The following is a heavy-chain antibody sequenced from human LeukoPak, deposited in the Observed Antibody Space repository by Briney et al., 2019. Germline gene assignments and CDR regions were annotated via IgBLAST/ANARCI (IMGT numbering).Heavy chain of an antibody. J-gene: IGHJ5*02. Sequence: GGSLRLSCTASGFIFSNFEMNWVRQSPGKGLQWVAYINSGATSEYYADSVRGRFTISRDNSKNTLYLQINSLRSEDTALYYCAREKIASSGNNWFDPWGQGTLVTVSS. D-gene: IGHD6-13*01. CDR2: INSGATSE. CDR3: AREKIASSGNNWFDP. CDR1: GFIFSNFE. V-gene: IGHV3-48*03.